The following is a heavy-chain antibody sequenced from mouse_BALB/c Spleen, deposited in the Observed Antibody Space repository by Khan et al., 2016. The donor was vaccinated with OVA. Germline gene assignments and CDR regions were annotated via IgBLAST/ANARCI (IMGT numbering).Heavy chain of an antibody. J-gene: IGHJ2*01. D-gene: IGHD6-1*01. CDR1: GYTFTSYW. CDR2: INPSNGRT. Sequence: QVQLQQQPGAELVKPGASVKLSCKASGYTFTSYWMHWVKQRPGQGLEWIGEINPSNGRTNYNEKFKSKATLTVDKSSSTAYMQLSSPTSEDSAVYYCARVITRDYWGQGTTLTVSS. V-gene: IGHV1S81*02. CDR3: ARVITRDY.